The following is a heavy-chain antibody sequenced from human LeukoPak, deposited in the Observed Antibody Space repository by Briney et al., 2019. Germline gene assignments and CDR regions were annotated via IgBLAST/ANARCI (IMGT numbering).Heavy chain of an antibody. CDR3: ARGLLTRSSGYPYFDT. V-gene: IGHV3-11*01. Sequence: GGSLRLSCAASGFTFSDYYINWIRQAPGRGLEWISYISHTSSTIYYAESVKGRFTISRDNTENSVYLQMNNLRADDTAIYYCARGLLTRSSGYPYFDTWGQGTPVTVSS. CDR1: GFTFSDYY. CDR2: ISHTSSTI. D-gene: IGHD3-22*01. J-gene: IGHJ4*02.